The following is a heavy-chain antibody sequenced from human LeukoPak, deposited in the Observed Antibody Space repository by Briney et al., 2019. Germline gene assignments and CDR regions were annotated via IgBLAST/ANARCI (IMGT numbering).Heavy chain of an antibody. Sequence: SETLSLTCAVYGGSFTGYYWSWIRQPPGKGLEWIGEIDHSGSINYNPSLKSRVTISVDTSKNQFSLELSSVTAADTAVYYCASSNHFWSGYYLLDYWGQGTLVTVSS. D-gene: IGHD3-3*02. CDR1: GGSFTGYY. CDR2: IDHSGSI. J-gene: IGHJ4*02. CDR3: ASSNHFWSGYYLLDY. V-gene: IGHV4-34*01.